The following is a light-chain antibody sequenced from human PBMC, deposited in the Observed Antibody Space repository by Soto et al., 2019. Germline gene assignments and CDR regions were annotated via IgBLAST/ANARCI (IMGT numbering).Light chain of an antibody. CDR3: QQLSRYPLT. Sequence: IQWTQSPSVLSASVGDTVTITCRASRALSNYLAWYQQKPGKAPDLLIYSASTLQSGVPSRFSGSGSETEFSLTIRALQPEDFATYYCQQLSRYPLTFGGGTKVDIK. V-gene: IGKV1-9*01. CDR1: RALSNY. CDR2: SAS. J-gene: IGKJ4*01.